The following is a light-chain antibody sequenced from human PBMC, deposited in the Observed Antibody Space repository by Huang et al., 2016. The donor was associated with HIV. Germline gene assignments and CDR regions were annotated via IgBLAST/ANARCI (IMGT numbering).Light chain of an antibody. CDR2: LGS. V-gene: IGKV2-28*01. J-gene: IGKJ1*01. Sequence: DIVMTQSPLSLPVTPGEPGSISCRSSQSLLHSNGYNYLDWYLQKPGQSPQLLIYLGSNRASGGPDRVSGSGSGTDFTLQISRVEAEDVGVYYCMQALQTPRTFGQGTKVEI. CDR3: MQALQTPRT. CDR1: QSLLHSNGYNY.